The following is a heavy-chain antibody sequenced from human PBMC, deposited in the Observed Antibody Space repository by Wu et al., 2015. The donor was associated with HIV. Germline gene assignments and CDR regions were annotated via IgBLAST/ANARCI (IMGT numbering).Heavy chain of an antibody. Sequence: QVQLVQSGAEVKKPGASVKVSCKASGYTFSGYYMHWVRQAPGQGLEWMGWINPNTGGTNYAQKFQGRVTMTTDTSISTADMELSRLTSDDTAVYYCARDGDYYDSSGYAIDIWAKGQWSRLF. CDR3: ARDGDYYDSSGYAIDI. CDR1: GYTFSGYY. CDR2: INPNTGGT. J-gene: IGHJ3*02. D-gene: IGHD3-22*01. V-gene: IGHV1-2*02.